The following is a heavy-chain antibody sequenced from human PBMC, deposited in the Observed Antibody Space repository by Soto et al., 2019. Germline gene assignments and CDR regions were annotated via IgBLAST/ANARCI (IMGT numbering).Heavy chain of an antibody. D-gene: IGHD1-26*01. CDR1: GFTVSSNY. Sequence: EVQLVESGGGLVQPGGSLRLSCAASGFTVSSNYMSWVRQAPGKGLEWVSVIYSGGSTYYADSVKGRFTISRDNSKNTLYLQMNSLRAEDTAVYYCATDGRYSGGYYRWFDPWGQGTLVTVSS. CDR3: ATDGRYSGGYYRWFDP. CDR2: IYSGGST. V-gene: IGHV3-66*01. J-gene: IGHJ5*02.